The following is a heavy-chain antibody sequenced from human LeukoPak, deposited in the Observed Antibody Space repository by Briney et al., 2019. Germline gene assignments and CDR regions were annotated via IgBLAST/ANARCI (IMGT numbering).Heavy chain of an antibody. CDR1: GFTFSSYS. CDR2: ISTSSSYI. D-gene: IGHD5-18*01. CDR3: ARDYDGEYTANFDY. V-gene: IGHV3-21*01. J-gene: IGHJ4*02. Sequence: PGGSLRLSCAASGFTFSSYSMNWVRQAPGKGLEWVSSISTSSSYIYYADSVKGRFTISRDNAKNSLCLQMNSLRAEDTAVYYCARDYDGEYTANFDYWGQGTLVTVSS.